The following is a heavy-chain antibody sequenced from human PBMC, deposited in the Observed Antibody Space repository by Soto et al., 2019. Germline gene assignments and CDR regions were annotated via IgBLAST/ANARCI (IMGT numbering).Heavy chain of an antibody. Sequence: GESLKISCNGSGYSFTIYCIGLVLQTPGKGLDWMGIIYPGDSDTRYSPSFQGQVTISADKSISTAYLQWSSLKASDTAMYYCATRGRLGEDFDYWGQGTLVTVSS. V-gene: IGHV5-51*01. CDR1: GYSFTIYC. J-gene: IGHJ4*02. CDR3: ATRGRLGEDFDY. CDR2: IYPGDSDT. D-gene: IGHD3-16*01.